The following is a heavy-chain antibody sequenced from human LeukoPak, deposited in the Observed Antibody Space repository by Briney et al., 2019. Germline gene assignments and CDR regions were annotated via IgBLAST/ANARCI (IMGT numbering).Heavy chain of an antibody. CDR3: ARGYTSGWWLFDY. D-gene: IGHD6-19*01. Sequence: ASVKVSCKASGYTFTGYYMHWVRQAPGQGPEWMGWINPNSGGTNYAQKFQGRVTMTRDTSISTAYMDLSRLRSDDTAVYYCARGYTSGWWLFDYWGQGTLVTVSS. J-gene: IGHJ4*02. CDR2: INPNSGGT. V-gene: IGHV1-2*02. CDR1: GYTFTGYY.